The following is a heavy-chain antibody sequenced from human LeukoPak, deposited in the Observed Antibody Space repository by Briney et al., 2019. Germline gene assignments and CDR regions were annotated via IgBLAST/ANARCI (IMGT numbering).Heavy chain of an antibody. CDR1: GFTFSNYW. V-gene: IGHV3-7*03. CDR3: ARDNQYFDSSGYYTY. CDR2: IKQDGSEE. Sequence: GGSLRLSCAASGFTFSNYWMTWVRQAPGKGLEWVANIKQDGSEEYYVDSVKGRFTISRDNAKNSLYLQMNSLRAEDTAVYYCARDNQYFDSSGYYTYWGQGTLVTVSS. D-gene: IGHD3-22*01. J-gene: IGHJ4*02.